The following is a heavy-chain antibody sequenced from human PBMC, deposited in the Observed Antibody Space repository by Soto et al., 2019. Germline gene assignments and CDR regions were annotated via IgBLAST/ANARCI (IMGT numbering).Heavy chain of an antibody. CDR3: ARLGSGLFYFDS. D-gene: IGHD6-19*01. V-gene: IGHV1-2*02. CDR2: INPNSGGT. Sequence: ASVKVSCKASGYRFNAYYLYCVLQSPGQGLDWMGCINPNSGGTQFAQHFQGRVTMTSDTSITTAYMELSSLRSDDTAVYYCARLGSGLFYFDSWGQGTLVTVSS. CDR1: GYRFNAYY. J-gene: IGHJ4*02.